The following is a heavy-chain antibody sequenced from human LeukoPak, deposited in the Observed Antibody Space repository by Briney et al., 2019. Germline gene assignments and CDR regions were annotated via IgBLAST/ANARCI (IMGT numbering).Heavy chain of an antibody. J-gene: IGHJ3*02. D-gene: IGHD2-2*01. CDR1: GFTFSSYS. CDR3: ARDHCSSTRGAPKQVCAFDI. Sequence: GGSLRLSCAASGFTFSSYSMNWVRQAPGKGLEWVSSISSSSSYIYYADSVEGRFTISRDNAKNSLYLQMNSLRAEDTAVYYCARDHCSSTRGAPKQVCAFDIWGQGTMVTVSS. V-gene: IGHV3-21*01. CDR2: ISSSSSYI.